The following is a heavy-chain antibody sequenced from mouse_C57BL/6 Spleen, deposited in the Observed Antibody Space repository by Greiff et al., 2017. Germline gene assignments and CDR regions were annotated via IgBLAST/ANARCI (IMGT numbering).Heavy chain of an antibody. CDR1: GYTFTDYE. CDR3: TRPLYDVYAMDY. J-gene: IGHJ4*01. D-gene: IGHD2-12*01. CDR2: IDPETGGT. Sequence: VQLQQSGAELVRPGASVTLSCKASGYTFTDYEMHWVKQTPVHGLEWIGAIDPETGGTAYNQKFKGKAILTADNSSSTAYMELRSLTSEDSAVYYCTRPLYDVYAMDYWGQGTSGTVSS. V-gene: IGHV1-15*01.